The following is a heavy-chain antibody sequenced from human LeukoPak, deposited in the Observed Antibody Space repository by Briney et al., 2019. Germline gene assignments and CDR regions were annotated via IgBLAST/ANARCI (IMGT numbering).Heavy chain of an antibody. J-gene: IGHJ4*02. CDR1: GYTFTTYV. Sequence: ASVKVSCKASGYTFTTYVIIWVRQAPGQGLEWMGWISGYNGNTNYAQKLQARVTMTTDTSTSTAYMELRSLRSDDTAVYYCARDLVKLERTNTFDYWGQGTLVTVSS. V-gene: IGHV1-18*01. CDR3: ARDLVKLERTNTFDY. D-gene: IGHD1-1*01. CDR2: ISGYNGNT.